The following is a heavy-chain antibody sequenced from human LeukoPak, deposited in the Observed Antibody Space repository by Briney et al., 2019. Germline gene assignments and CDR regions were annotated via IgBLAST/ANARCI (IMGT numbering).Heavy chain of an antibody. CDR2: INPYSGGT. CDR1: GYSFTGYY. CDR3: ATLTIFGVEDY. D-gene: IGHD3-3*01. J-gene: IGHJ4*02. Sequence: ASVKVSCKASGYSFTGYYMHWVRQAPGQGLEWMGWINPYSGGTNYAQKFQGRVTMTRDTSISTVYMELSRLRSDDTAVYYCATLTIFGVEDYWGQGTLVTVFS. V-gene: IGHV1-2*02.